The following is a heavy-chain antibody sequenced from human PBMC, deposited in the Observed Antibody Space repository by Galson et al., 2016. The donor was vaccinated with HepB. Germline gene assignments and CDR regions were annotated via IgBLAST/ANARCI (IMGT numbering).Heavy chain of an antibody. V-gene: IGHV5-51*01. CDR3: ARTVSIAAAGGADY. Sequence: QSGAEVKKPGASLKISCKGSGYSFTTYWIGWVRQMPGKGLEWMGMIYPGDSDTKYSPSFQGQVTISADQSINTAYLQWSSLKASDTAMYYCARTVSIAAAGGADYWGQGTLVTVSS. CDR2: IYPGDSDT. D-gene: IGHD6-13*01. CDR1: GYSFTTYW. J-gene: IGHJ4*02.